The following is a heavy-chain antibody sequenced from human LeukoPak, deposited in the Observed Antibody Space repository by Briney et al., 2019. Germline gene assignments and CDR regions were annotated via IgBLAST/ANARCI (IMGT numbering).Heavy chain of an antibody. CDR1: GFTFSSYG. CDR2: IRYDGSNK. D-gene: IGHD3-22*01. CDR3: AKDNPNYYDSSGYYYPDY. V-gene: IGHV3-30*02. Sequence: GGSLRLSCAASGFTFSSYGMHWVRQAPGKGLEWVAFIRYDGSNKYYADSVKGRFTISRDNSKNTLYLQMNSLRAEDTAVYYCAKDNPNYYDSSGYYYPDYWGQGTLVTVSS. J-gene: IGHJ4*02.